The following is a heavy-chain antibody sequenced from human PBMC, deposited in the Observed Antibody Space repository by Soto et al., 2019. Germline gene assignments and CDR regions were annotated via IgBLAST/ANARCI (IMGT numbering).Heavy chain of an antibody. D-gene: IGHD2-2*01. J-gene: IGHJ4*02. CDR1: GGSISSSSYY. CDR3: ARHLGYCSSTSCQGVHFDY. Sequence: SETLSLTCTVSGGSISSSSYYWGWIRQPPGKGLEWIGSIYYSGSTYYNPSLKSRVTISVDTSKNQFSLKLSSVTAADTAVYYCARHLGYCSSTSCQGVHFDYWGQGTLVTVSS. V-gene: IGHV4-39*01. CDR2: IYYSGST.